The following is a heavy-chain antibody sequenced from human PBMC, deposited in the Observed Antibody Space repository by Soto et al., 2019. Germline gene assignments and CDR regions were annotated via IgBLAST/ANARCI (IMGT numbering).Heavy chain of an antibody. Sequence: SETLSLTCTVSGGSISSYYWSWIRQPPGKGLEWIGYIYYSGSTNYNPSLKSRVTISVDTSKNQFSLKLSSVTAADTAVYYCARDVWFGHLGSHGMDVWGQGTTVTVSS. CDR1: GGSISSYY. D-gene: IGHD3-10*01. CDR2: IYYSGST. V-gene: IGHV4-59*01. CDR3: ARDVWFGHLGSHGMDV. J-gene: IGHJ6*02.